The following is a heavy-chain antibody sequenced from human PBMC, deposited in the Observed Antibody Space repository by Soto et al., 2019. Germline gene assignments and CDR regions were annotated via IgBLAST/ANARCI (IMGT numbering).Heavy chain of an antibody. Sequence: GGSLRLSCSASGFTFSAYSMHWVRLAPGKGLEHVSTVSSGGGSTFYADSVKGRFTISRDNSKNTLYLQMARLRPEDTAVYYCAKNRYCSSTSCFDFSYGLDVWGQGTTVTVSS. CDR3: AKNRYCSSTSCFDFSYGLDV. V-gene: IGHV3-64D*06. CDR1: GFTFSAYS. D-gene: IGHD2-2*01. J-gene: IGHJ6*02. CDR2: VSSGGGST.